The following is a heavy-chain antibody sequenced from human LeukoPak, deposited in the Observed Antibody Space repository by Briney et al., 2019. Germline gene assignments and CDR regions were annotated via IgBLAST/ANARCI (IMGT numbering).Heavy chain of an antibody. Sequence: NPSETLSLTCTVSGGSISGYYWSWIRQPAGKGLEWIGRIYTSESTNYNPSLKSRVTISVDTSKNQFSLKLSSVTAADTAVYYCARGPLYYDFWSGYYTHHMDVWGKGTTVTVSS. CDR2: IYTSEST. J-gene: IGHJ6*03. D-gene: IGHD3-3*01. CDR3: ARGPLYYDFWSGYYTHHMDV. CDR1: GGSISGYY. V-gene: IGHV4-4*07.